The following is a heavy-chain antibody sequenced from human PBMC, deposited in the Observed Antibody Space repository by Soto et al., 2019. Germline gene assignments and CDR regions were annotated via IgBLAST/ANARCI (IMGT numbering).Heavy chain of an antibody. V-gene: IGHV3-66*04. J-gene: IGHJ4*02. CDR2: IYSGGSA. Sequence: EVQLVESGGGLVQPGGSLRLSCAASGFTVSSNYMSWVRQAPGKGLEWVSVIYSGGSAYYADSVKGRFTISRDNSKDTLDLPMNRPRGEGPAVYYCARHGFSYGGGYFDYWGQGTLVTVSS. CDR1: GFTVSSNY. CDR3: ARHGFSYGGGYFDY. D-gene: IGHD5-18*01.